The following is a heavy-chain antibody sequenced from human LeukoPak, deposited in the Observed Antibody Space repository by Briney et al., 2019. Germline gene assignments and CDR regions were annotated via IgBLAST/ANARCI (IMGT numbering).Heavy chain of an antibody. CDR3: ARHTYYYDSSGSLYWYFDL. D-gene: IGHD3-22*01. V-gene: IGHV4-39*01. CDR1: GGSISSSSYY. CDR2: IYYNGST. Sequence: PSETLSLTCTVSGGSISSSSYYWGWIRQPPGKGLEWIGSIYYNGSTHYNPSLKSRVTISVDTSKNQFSLKLSSVTAADTAVYYCARHTYYYDSSGSLYWYFDLWGRGTLVTVSS. J-gene: IGHJ2*01.